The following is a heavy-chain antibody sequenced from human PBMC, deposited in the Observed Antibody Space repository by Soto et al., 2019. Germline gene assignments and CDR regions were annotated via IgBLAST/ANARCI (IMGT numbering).Heavy chain of an antibody. CDR2: ISAYNGNT. Sequence: ASVKVSCKASGYTFTSYGISWVRQAPGQGLEWMGWISAYNGNTNYAQKLQGRVTMTTDTSTSTAYMELRSLRSDDTAVYYCSILRLYFSGGSCYSPRHYYFAYWGQGTLVTVSS. J-gene: IGHJ4*02. CDR1: GYTFTSYG. V-gene: IGHV1-18*01. CDR3: SILRLYFSGGSCYSPRHYYFAY. D-gene: IGHD2-15*01.